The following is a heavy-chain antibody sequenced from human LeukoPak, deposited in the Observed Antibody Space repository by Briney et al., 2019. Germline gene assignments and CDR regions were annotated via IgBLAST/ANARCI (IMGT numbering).Heavy chain of an antibody. CDR1: GYTFSNYD. J-gene: IGHJ4*02. D-gene: IGHD2-15*01. Sequence: TGGSLRLSCAGSGYTFSNYDIHWVRQSTGKGLEWVSAIGTLGDTYYSDSVKGRFTISRENAKNSVYLQMNTLRVGDTAVYYCAGAPRAGWQRLPPAPPPYYFDYWAQGPLVTVSS. CDR3: AGAPRAGWQRLPPAPPPYYFDY. CDR2: IGTLGDT. V-gene: IGHV3-13*01.